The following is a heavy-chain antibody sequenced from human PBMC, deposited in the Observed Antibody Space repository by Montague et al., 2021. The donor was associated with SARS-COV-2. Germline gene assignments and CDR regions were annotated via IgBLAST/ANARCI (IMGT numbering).Heavy chain of an antibody. Sequence: SETLSLTCTVSGGSISSSSYYWGWIRQPTGKGLVWIGSIYYSGSTYYNPSLKSRVTISVDTSKNQFSLKLSSVTAADTAVYYCARDKAEYIVVVPAVPLAYGMDVWGQGTTVTVSS. D-gene: IGHD2-2*01. V-gene: IGHV4-39*07. J-gene: IGHJ6*02. CDR2: IYYSGST. CDR3: ARDKAEYIVVVPAVPLAYGMDV. CDR1: GGSISSSSYY.